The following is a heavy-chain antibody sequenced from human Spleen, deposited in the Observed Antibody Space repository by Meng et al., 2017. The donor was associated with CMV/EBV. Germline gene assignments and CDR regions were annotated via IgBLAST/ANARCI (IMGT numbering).Heavy chain of an antibody. Sequence: SETLSLTCTVSGGSVTSDHSYWSWIRQSPGKGLEWIGHLYYSGNTNYNPSLKSRVTISADTSKNQFSLRLSSVTAADTAVYYCARISYNSPHYWGQGTLVTVSS. CDR2: LYYSGNT. V-gene: IGHV4-61*01. CDR1: GGSVTSDHSY. CDR3: ARISYNSPHY. J-gene: IGHJ4*02. D-gene: IGHD1-20*01.